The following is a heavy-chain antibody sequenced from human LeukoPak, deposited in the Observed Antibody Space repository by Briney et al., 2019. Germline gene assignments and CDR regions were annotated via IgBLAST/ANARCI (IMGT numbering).Heavy chain of an antibody. CDR1: GFTFTSSA. D-gene: IGHD1-1*01. V-gene: IGHV1-58*01. Sequence: SVKVSCKASGFTFTSSAVQWVRQAREQRREWIGWIVVGSGNTNYAQKFQERVTITRDMSTSTAYMELSSLRSEDTAVYYCAAVYNWNDADWFDPCSQGTLATVSS. CDR3: AAVYNWNDADWFDP. J-gene: IGHJ5*02. CDR2: IVVGSGNT.